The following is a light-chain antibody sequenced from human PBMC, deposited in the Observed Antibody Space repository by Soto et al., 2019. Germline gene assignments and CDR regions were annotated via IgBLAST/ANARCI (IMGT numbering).Light chain of an antibody. V-gene: IGKV3-20*01. J-gene: IGKJ1*01. Sequence: IVLMQSPDTLSLSPGERATLSCRASRSLSSDYLAWYQQKPGQAPRLLFYLASRRATGTPDRFSVSGSGTDFTLTISRLEPGDFAVYYCQQYGDSPRSFGQGTKVEIK. CDR1: RSLSSDY. CDR3: QQYGDSPRS. CDR2: LAS.